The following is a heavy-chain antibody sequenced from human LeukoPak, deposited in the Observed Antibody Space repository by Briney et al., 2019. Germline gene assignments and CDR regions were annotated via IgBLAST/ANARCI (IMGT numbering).Heavy chain of an antibody. CDR3: ARTKEMASISYFDS. V-gene: IGHV3-48*04. Sequence: GGSLRLSCAASGFTFSSSSMNWVRQAPGKGLEWVSYIDSSGSNIHYADSVKGRFTISRDNAKNSLYLQMNSLRAEDTAVYYCARTKEMASISYFDSWGQGTLVTVSS. CDR2: IDSSGSNI. CDR1: GFTFSSSS. J-gene: IGHJ4*02. D-gene: IGHD5-24*01.